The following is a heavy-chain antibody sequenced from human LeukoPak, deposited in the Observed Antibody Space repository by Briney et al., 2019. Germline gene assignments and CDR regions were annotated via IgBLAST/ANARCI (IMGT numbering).Heavy chain of an antibody. Sequence: PGGSLRLSCAASGFTFSTYSMNWVRQAPGKGLEWVSSISTSSTYIYYADSVKGRFTISRDNAKNSLHLQMNSLRAEDTAVYYCARHEPVITLSSYYYGMDVWGPGTTVTVSS. CDR2: ISTSSTYI. D-gene: IGHD1-14*01. V-gene: IGHV3-21*01. J-gene: IGHJ6*02. CDR3: ARHEPVITLSSYYYGMDV. CDR1: GFTFSTYS.